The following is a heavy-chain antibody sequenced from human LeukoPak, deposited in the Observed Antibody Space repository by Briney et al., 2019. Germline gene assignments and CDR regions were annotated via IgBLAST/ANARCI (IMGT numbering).Heavy chain of an antibody. CDR3: ARGRNYYDSSGYSRLGYYYMDV. D-gene: IGHD3-22*01. V-gene: IGHV4-34*01. CDR1: GGSFSEYH. Sequence: SETLALTCAVYGGSFSEYHWTWIREPPGMGLEWMGEIDHSGSTDYNPSLKSRVTISVDMSQKQFSLKLSSVTAADTAVYYCARGRNYYDSSGYSRLGYYYMDVWGTGTTVTVSS. CDR2: IDHSGST. J-gene: IGHJ6*03.